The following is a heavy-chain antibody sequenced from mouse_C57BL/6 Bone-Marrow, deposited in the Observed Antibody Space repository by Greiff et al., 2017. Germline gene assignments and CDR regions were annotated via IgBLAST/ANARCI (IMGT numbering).Heavy chain of an antibody. CDR2: INPNYGGP. CDR3: ATEGGGSSGYVRVAD. Sequence: EVQLQQSGPELVKPGASVKISCKASGYTFTDYYMNWVKQSHGKSLEWIGDINPNYGGPSYNQKFKGKATLTVDKSSSTAYMELRSLTSEDSAVYYWATEGGGSSGYVRVADWGQGTLVTVSA. D-gene: IGHD3-2*02. CDR1: GYTFTDYY. V-gene: IGHV1-26*01. J-gene: IGHJ3*01.